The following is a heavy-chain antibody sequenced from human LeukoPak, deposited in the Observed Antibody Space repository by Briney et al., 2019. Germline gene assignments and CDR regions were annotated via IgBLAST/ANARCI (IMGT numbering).Heavy chain of an antibody. CDR2: ISAYNGNT. J-gene: IGHJ6*02. CDR1: GYTFTSYG. CDR3: ARDELPPPTSIIVVVPAAMGNYYYYGMDV. D-gene: IGHD2-2*01. V-gene: IGHV1-18*01. Sequence: GASVKVSCKASGYTFTSYGISWVRQAPGQGLEWMGWISAYNGNTNYAQKLQGRVTMTTDTSTSTAYMELRSLRSDDTAVYYCARDELPPPTSIIVVVPAAMGNYYYYGMDVWGQGTTVTVSS.